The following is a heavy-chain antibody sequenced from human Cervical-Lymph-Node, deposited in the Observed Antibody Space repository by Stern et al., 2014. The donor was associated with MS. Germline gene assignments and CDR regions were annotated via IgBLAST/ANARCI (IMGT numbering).Heavy chain of an antibody. V-gene: IGHV3-11*01. CDR3: SREPRLTDY. J-gene: IGHJ4*02. Sequence: VQLVESGGGLVKPGGSLRLSCVASGFSFSDHYMSWIRQAPGKGLECISYISGGGTFVNYADSVKVRFTISRDNAKDSLYLQMDSLRAEDTAVYYCSREPRLTDYWGQGTLVSVSS. CDR1: GFSFSDHY. CDR2: ISGGGTFV. D-gene: IGHD2-21*01.